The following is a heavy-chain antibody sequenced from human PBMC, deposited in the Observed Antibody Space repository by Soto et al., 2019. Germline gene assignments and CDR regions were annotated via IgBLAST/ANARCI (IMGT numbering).Heavy chain of an antibody. CDR1: GGSISSYY. V-gene: IGHV4-59*01. D-gene: IGHD2-2*01. J-gene: IGHJ4*02. CDR3: ARPVLPATAPFDY. Sequence: QVQLQESGPRLVKPSETLSLTCIVSGGSISSYYWSWIRQPPGKGPEWIGYIYYSGSTNYNPSLKSRATTSVDTSKTQFSLKLSSVTAADTAVYYCARPVLPATAPFDYWGQGTLVTVSS. CDR2: IYYSGST.